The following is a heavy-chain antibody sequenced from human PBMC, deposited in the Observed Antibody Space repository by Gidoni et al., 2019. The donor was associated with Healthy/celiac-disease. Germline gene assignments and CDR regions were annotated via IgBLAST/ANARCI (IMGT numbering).Heavy chain of an antibody. V-gene: IGHV4-39*01. J-gene: IGHJ6*02. CDR2: IYYSGST. CDR3: ARPGWYDYYYYYGMDV. D-gene: IGHD6-19*01. Sequence: QLQLQESGPGLVKPSETLSLTCTVSGGPISSSSYYWGWNRQPPGKGLEWIGSIYYSGSTYYNPSLKSRVTISVDTSKNQFSLKLSSVTAADTAVYYCARPGWYDYYYYYGMDVWGQGTTVTVSS. CDR1: GGPISSSSYY.